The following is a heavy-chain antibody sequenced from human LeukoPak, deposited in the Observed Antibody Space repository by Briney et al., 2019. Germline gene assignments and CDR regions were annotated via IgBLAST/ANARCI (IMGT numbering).Heavy chain of an antibody. CDR3: ARDEGSSSSAYYYYYMDV. D-gene: IGHD6-6*01. CDR1: GFTFSSYS. V-gene: IGHV3-21*01. CDR2: ISSSSSCI. Sequence: KSGGSLGLSCAASGFTFSSYSMNWVRQAPGKGLEWVSPISSSSSCIYYADSVKGRFTISRDNAKNSLYLQMNSLRAEDTAVYYCARDEGSSSSAYYYYYMDVWGKGTTVTVSS. J-gene: IGHJ6*03.